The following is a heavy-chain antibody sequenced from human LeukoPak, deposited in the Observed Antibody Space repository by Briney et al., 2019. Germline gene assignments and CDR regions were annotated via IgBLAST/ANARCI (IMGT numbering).Heavy chain of an antibody. J-gene: IGHJ6*02. V-gene: IGHV1-69*05. CDR2: IIPIFGTA. D-gene: IGHD5-18*01. CDR3: ARDDGAYSYGPKNYYYGMDV. CDR1: GYTFTSYG. Sequence: PAASVKVSCKASGYTFTSYGISWVRQAPGQGLEWMGGIIPIFGTANYAQKFQGRVTITTDESTSTAYMELSSLRSEDTAVYYCARDDGAYSYGPKNYYYGMDVWGQGTTVTVSS.